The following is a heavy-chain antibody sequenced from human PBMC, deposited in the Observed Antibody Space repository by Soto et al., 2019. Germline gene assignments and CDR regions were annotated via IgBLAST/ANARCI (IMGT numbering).Heavy chain of an antibody. V-gene: IGHV3-30*03. Sequence: QVQLVESGGGVVQPGRSLRLSCAVSGFTVSTYGMHWVRRAPGKGLEWVAVISRDGGTKFYADSVKGRCTISRDNSRNTLFLEMNSLRGDVMAVYYCTGEVASGYWGQGTLVTVSS. CDR1: GFTVSTYG. CDR2: ISRDGGTK. CDR3: TGEVASGY. J-gene: IGHJ4*02. D-gene: IGHD2-8*02.